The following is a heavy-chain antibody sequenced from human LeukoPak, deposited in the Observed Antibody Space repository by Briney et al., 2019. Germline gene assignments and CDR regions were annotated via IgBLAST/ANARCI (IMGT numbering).Heavy chain of an antibody. V-gene: IGHV3-7*02. D-gene: IGHD5-24*01. Sequence: PGGSLRLSCAVSGFTFSTYWMSWVRQAPGKGLDWVASIDQDGSEKYYVDSVKGRFTVSRDNAKNSLYLQMNSLRAEDTAVYYCARVGDGYKNDAFDIWGQGTMVTVSS. CDR1: GFTFSTYW. J-gene: IGHJ3*02. CDR2: IDQDGSEK. CDR3: ARVGDGYKNDAFDI.